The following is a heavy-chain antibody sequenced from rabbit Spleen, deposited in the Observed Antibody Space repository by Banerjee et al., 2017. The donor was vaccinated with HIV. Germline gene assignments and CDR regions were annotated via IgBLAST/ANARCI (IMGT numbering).Heavy chain of an antibody. CDR1: GFSFTYIDY. J-gene: IGHJ6*01. CDR3: ARDSGTSFSSYGMDL. Sequence: QEQLEESGGDLVKPGASLTLTCTASGFSFTYIDYLCWVRQPPGKGPEWIACVAAGVSFTTYYATWAKGRFTISKTSSTTVTLQMTSLTAADTATYFCARDSGTSFSSYGMDLWGPGNLVTVS. V-gene: IGHV1S45*01. D-gene: IGHD8-1*01. CDR2: VAAGVSFTT.